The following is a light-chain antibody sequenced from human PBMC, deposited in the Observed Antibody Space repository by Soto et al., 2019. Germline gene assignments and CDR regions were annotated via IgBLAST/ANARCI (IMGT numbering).Light chain of an antibody. V-gene: IGKV3-20*01. Sequence: TQSPSSVSPSVGARVTITWPASQGIGYWLAWYQQKPGQAPRLLIFGASARATGTPDRFSVSGSGTDFTLTISRLEREDFAVYYCQQYGNTPPITFGQGTGLEI. CDR1: QGIGYW. CDR3: QQYGNTPPIT. CDR2: GAS. J-gene: IGKJ5*01.